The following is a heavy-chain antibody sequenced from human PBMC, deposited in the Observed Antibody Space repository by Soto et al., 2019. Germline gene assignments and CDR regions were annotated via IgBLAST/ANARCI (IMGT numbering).Heavy chain of an antibody. D-gene: IGHD3-22*01. V-gene: IGHV4-59*01. CDR2: IYYSGST. Sequence: PSETLSLTCTVSGGSISSYYWSWIRQPPGKGLEWIGYIYYSGSTNYNPSLKSRVTISVDTSKNQFSLKLSSVTAADTAVYYCARYYYDSSGYSYYFDYWGQGTLVTVSS. CDR1: GGSISSYY. CDR3: ARYYYDSSGYSYYFDY. J-gene: IGHJ4*02.